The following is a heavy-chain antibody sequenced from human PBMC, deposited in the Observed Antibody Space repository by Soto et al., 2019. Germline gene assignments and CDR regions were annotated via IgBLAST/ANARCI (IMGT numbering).Heavy chain of an antibody. Sequence: QLQLQESGPGLVKPSETLSLTCTVSGGSISSSSYYWGWIRQPPGKGLEWIGSIYYSGSTYYNPSLKSRVTISVDTSKNQFSLKLSSVTAADTAVYYCARHRFNWNEDFDYWGQGTLVTVSS. V-gene: IGHV4-39*01. CDR2: IYYSGST. D-gene: IGHD1-1*01. CDR1: GGSISSSSYY. J-gene: IGHJ4*02. CDR3: ARHRFNWNEDFDY.